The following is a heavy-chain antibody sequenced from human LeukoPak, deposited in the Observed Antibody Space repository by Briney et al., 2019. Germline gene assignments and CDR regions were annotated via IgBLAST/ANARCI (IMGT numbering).Heavy chain of an antibody. Sequence: SETLSLTCSVSGGSISSFYWSWLRQPPGKGLEWIAYSHYSGSANYNPSLKSRVTISLDTSKNQFSLKLSSVTAADTAVYYCSRGGSGIPFDYWGQGTLVTVSS. CDR2: SHYSGSA. J-gene: IGHJ4*02. CDR3: SRGGSGIPFDY. V-gene: IGHV4-59*01. CDR1: GGSISSFY. D-gene: IGHD3-10*01.